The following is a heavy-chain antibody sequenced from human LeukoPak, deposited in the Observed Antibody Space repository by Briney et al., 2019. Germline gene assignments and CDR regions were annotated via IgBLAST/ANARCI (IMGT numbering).Heavy chain of an antibody. CDR1: GGSISSGSYY. V-gene: IGHV4-61*02. J-gene: IGHJ3*02. Sequence: SETLSLTCTVSGGSISSGSYYWSWLRQPAGKGLEWIGRIYTSGSINYNPSLKSRVTISVDTSKNQFSLKLSSVTAADTAVYYCAREENAFDIWGQGTMVTVSS. CDR3: AREENAFDI. CDR2: IYTSGSI.